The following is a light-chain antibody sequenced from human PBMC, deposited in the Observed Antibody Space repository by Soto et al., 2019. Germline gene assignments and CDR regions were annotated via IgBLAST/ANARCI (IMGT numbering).Light chain of an antibody. V-gene: IGLV1-44*01. CDR2: NNN. CDR1: SSNIGSTT. CDR3: AAWDDSLNGVL. J-gene: IGLJ3*02. Sequence: QLVLTQPPSASGTPGQRVTIACSGSSSNIGSTTVKWYQQLPGTAPKLLLYNNNQRPSGVPDRFSGSKSGTSASLAISGLQSEDEADYYCAAWDDSLNGVLFGGGTKLTVL.